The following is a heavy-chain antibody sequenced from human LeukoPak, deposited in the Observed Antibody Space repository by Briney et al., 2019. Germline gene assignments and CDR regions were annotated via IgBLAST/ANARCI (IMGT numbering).Heavy chain of an antibody. CDR1: GFTFSSYE. CDR2: ISSSGSTI. CDR3: ARAPGYCSSTSCYAGYYMDV. J-gene: IGHJ6*03. D-gene: IGHD2-2*01. V-gene: IGHV3-48*03. Sequence: PGGSLRLSCAASGFTFSSYEMNWVRQAPGKGPEWVSYISSSGSTIYYADSVKGRFTISRDNAKNSLYLQMNSLRAEDTAVYYCARAPGYCSSTSCYAGYYMDVWGKGTTVTISS.